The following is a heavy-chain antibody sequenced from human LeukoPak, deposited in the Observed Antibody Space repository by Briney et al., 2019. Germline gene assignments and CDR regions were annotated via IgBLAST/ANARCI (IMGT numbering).Heavy chain of an antibody. J-gene: IGHJ4*02. V-gene: IGHV4-59*04. CDR2: LHHGGNT. Sequence: PSETLSLTCTVSGGSISSYYWSWIRQPPGKGLEWIGNLHHGGNTYSNPSLKSRVTISLDTSKNHFSLRLTSVTAADTAIYYCVISYASGAWFIDYYFDYWGQGTLVTVSP. CDR3: VISYASGAWFIDYYFDY. CDR1: GGSISSYY. D-gene: IGHD2-21*02.